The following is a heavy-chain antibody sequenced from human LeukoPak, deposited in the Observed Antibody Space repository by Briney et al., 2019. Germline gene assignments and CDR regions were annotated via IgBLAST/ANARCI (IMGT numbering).Heavy chain of an antibody. CDR3: ARDVGGIAYCGGDCYLYYYYYMDV. V-gene: IGHV1-18*01. CDR2: ISAYNGNT. D-gene: IGHD2-21*02. Sequence: ASVKVSCKASGYTFTSYGISWVRQAPGQGLEWMGWISAYNGNTNYAQKLQGRVTMTTDTSTSTAYMELRSLRSDDTAVYYCARDVGGIAYCGGDCYLYYYYYMDVWGKGTTVTISS. CDR1: GYTFTSYG. J-gene: IGHJ6*03.